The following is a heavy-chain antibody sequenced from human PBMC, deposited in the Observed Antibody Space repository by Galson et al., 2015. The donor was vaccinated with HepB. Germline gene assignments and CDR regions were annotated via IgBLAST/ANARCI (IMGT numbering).Heavy chain of an antibody. D-gene: IGHD6-19*01. V-gene: IGHV3-74*01. CDR2: INGDGDTT. J-gene: IGHJ4*02. Sequence: SLRLSCAASGFTFSNYWMHWVRQAPGKGLVWVSHINGDGDTTNYADSVKGRFTISRDNADNTVYLQMNSLRAEDTALYYCAKDPYLYSALAGTMAGFDYWGQGTLVTVSS. CDR1: GFTFSNYW. CDR3: AKDPYLYSALAGTMAGFDY.